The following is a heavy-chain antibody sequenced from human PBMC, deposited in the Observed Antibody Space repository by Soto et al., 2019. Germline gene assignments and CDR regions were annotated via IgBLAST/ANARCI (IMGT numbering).Heavy chain of an antibody. Sequence: GASLKVSCKSSGYPFTSYGISWVRQAPGQGLEWMGWISAYNGNTNYAQKLQGRVTMTTDTSTSTAYMELRSLRSDDTAVYYCARELESSSFYYYYGMDVWGQGTTVTVSS. CDR2: ISAYNGNT. CDR1: GYPFTSYG. V-gene: IGHV1-18*01. D-gene: IGHD6-6*01. J-gene: IGHJ6*02. CDR3: ARELESSSFYYYYGMDV.